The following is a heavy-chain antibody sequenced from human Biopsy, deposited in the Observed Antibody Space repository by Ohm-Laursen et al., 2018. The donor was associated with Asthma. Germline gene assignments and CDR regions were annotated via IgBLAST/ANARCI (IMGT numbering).Heavy chain of an antibody. V-gene: IGHV2-5*02. D-gene: IGHD3-9*01. CDR2: IYLDDYN. Sequence: TQTLTLTCSFSGFSLRTPGVGVGWIRQSPGKALEWLALIYLDDYNLFRPSLKRRLTITKDPSKNQVVPTMTKMDPVDSGTYYCALSQDSGFDDHSPSWFDPWGQGTLVTVSS. J-gene: IGHJ5*02. CDR1: GFSLRTPGVG. CDR3: ALSQDSGFDDHSPSWFDP.